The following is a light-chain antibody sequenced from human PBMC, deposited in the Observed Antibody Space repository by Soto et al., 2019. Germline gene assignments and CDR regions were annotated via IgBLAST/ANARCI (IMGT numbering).Light chain of an antibody. J-gene: IGKJ5*01. CDR2: GIS. CDR3: QQHGQWPIT. Sequence: DIVMTQSPSTLSVSPGERATLSCRASQSVNSNYLAWYQQKPGEPPRLLIYGISKRATDIPDRFSGSGSGTEFTLTISSLQPEDFATYYCQQHGQWPITFGQGTRLEIK. V-gene: IGKV3D-15*01. CDR1: QSVNSN.